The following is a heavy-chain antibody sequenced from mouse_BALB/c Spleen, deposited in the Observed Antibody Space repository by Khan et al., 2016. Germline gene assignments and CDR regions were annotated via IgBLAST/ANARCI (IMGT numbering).Heavy chain of an antibody. D-gene: IGHD1-1*01. V-gene: IGHV5-6-3*01. CDR1: GFTFNSYG. CDR3: ARWGLIWGYVNRAWFAY. Sequence: EVELVESGGGLVQPGGSLKLSCAASGFTFNSYGMSWVRQTPDKRLELVATINSNGDSTYYPDSVQGRFTISRDNAKNTPHLQMSSLKSEDTAMXYCARWGLIWGYVNRAWFAYWGQGTLVTVSA. J-gene: IGHJ3*01. CDR2: INSNGDST.